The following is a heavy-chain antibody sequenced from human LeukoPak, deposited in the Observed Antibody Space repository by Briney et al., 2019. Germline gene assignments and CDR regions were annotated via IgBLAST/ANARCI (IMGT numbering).Heavy chain of an antibody. V-gene: IGHV3-30-3*01. CDR1: GFTFSSYA. D-gene: IGHD6-19*01. CDR2: ISYDGSNK. Sequence: PGGSLRLSFAASGFTFSSYAMHWVRQAPGKGLEWVAVISYDGSNKYYADSVKGRFTISRDNSKNTLYLQMNSLRAEDTAVYYCARDEGYSSGPFDYWGQGTLVTVSS. J-gene: IGHJ4*02. CDR3: ARDEGYSSGPFDY.